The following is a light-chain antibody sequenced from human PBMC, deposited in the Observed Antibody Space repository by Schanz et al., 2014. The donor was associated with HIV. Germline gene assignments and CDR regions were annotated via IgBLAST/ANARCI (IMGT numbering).Light chain of an antibody. CDR1: QTISNF. CDR3: QQYNSYSPWT. J-gene: IGKJ1*01. V-gene: IGKV1-16*01. CDR2: AAN. Sequence: DIQMTQSPSSLSASVGDRVTLTCRASQTISNFLIWLQQKPGTAPEVLIYAANTLQSGVPSRFSGSGSGTEFNFTINNLQPDDFATYYCQQYNSYSPWTFGQGTKVEIK.